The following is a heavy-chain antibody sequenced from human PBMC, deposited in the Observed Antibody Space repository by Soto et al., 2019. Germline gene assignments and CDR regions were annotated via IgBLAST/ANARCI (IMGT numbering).Heavy chain of an antibody. Sequence: ASVKVSCKASGGTFSSYAISWVRQAPGQGLEWMGGIIPIFGTANYAQKFQGRVTITADESTSTAYMELSSLRSGDTAVYYCARGGYYGSGRPPYYYYGMDVWGQGTTVTVSS. J-gene: IGHJ6*02. CDR2: IIPIFGTA. D-gene: IGHD3-10*01. V-gene: IGHV1-69*13. CDR1: GGTFSSYA. CDR3: ARGGYYGSGRPPYYYYGMDV.